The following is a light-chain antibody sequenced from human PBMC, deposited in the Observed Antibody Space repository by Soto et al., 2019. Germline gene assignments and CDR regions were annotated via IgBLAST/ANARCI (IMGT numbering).Light chain of an antibody. V-gene: IGLV2-18*02. CDR1: SSDVGSYNR. Sequence: QSALTQPPSVSGSPGQSVTISCTGTSSDVGSYNRVSWYQQPPGTAPKLMIYEVSNRPSGVPDRFSGSKSGNTASLTISGLQAEDEADYYCSSSTSSSTYVVFGGGTKL. CDR3: SSSTSSSTYVV. CDR2: EVS. J-gene: IGLJ2*01.